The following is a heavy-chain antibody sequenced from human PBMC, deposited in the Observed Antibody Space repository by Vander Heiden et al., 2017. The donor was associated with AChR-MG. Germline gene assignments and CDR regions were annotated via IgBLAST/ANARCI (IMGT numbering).Heavy chain of an antibody. CDR2: ISYDGSNK. CDR3: AKGDYYDSSGYISH. D-gene: IGHD3-22*01. V-gene: IGHV3-30*18. Sequence: QVQLVASAGGVVQPGRSLRLSCAASGFTFSSYGMHRVRQPPGKGLEWVAVISYDGSNKYYADSVKGRFTISRDNSKNTLHLQMNSLRAEDTAVYYCAKGDYYDSSGYISHWGQGTLVTVSS. J-gene: IGHJ4*02. CDR1: GFTFSSYG.